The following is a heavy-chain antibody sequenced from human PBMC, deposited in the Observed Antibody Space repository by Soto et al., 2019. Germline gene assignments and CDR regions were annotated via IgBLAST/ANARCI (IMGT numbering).Heavy chain of an antibody. CDR1: GGSISSYY. CDR3: ARDSGIAEAGRDY. J-gene: IGHJ4*02. CDR2: IYYSGST. D-gene: IGHD6-19*01. V-gene: IGHV4-59*01. Sequence: QVQLQESGPGLVKPSETLSLTCTVSGGSISSYYWSWIRQPPGQGLEWIGYIYYSGSTNYNPSLKSRVTSSVDTSKNQFSLKLSCVTAADTAVYYCARDSGIAEAGRDYWGQGTRVTVPS.